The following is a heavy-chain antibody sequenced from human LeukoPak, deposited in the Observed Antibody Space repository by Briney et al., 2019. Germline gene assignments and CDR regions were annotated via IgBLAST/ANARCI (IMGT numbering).Heavy chain of an antibody. CDR2: ISWNSGSI. Sequence: GGSLRLSCLASGFTFDDYAMHWVRHAPGKGLEWVSGISWNSGSIGYADSVKGRFTISRDNAKNSLYLQMNSLRAEDTALYYCAKDIATGNRLYYFDYWAQGTLVTVSS. J-gene: IGHJ4*02. CDR3: AKDIATGNRLYYFDY. V-gene: IGHV3-9*01. D-gene: IGHD1-14*01. CDR1: GFTFDDYA.